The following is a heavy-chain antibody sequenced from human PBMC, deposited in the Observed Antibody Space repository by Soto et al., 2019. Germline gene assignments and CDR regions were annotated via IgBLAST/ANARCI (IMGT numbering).Heavy chain of an antibody. D-gene: IGHD2-21*02. Sequence: QVQLVESGGGVVQPGRSLRLSCAASGFTFSSYAMHWVRQAPGKGLEWVAVISYDGSNKYYADSVKGRFTISRDNSKNTLYLQMNSLXAEXTAVYYCARDPVAYCGGDCRTFDYWGQGTLVTVSS. CDR2: ISYDGSNK. CDR3: ARDPVAYCGGDCRTFDY. CDR1: GFTFSSYA. J-gene: IGHJ4*02. V-gene: IGHV3-30-3*01.